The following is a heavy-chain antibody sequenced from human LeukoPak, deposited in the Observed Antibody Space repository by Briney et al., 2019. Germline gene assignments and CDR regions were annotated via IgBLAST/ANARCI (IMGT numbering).Heavy chain of an antibody. CDR2: ISGSGGST. D-gene: IGHD4-17*01. J-gene: IGHJ5*02. Sequence: GGSLRLSCAASGFTFSSYGMSWVRQAPGKGLEWVSAISGSGGSTYYADSVKGRFTISRDNSKNTLYLQMNSLRAEDTAVYYCAKSPLVPSEEDYGDYVNWFDPWGQGTLVTVSS. V-gene: IGHV3-23*01. CDR3: AKSPLVPSEEDYGDYVNWFDP. CDR1: GFTFSSYG.